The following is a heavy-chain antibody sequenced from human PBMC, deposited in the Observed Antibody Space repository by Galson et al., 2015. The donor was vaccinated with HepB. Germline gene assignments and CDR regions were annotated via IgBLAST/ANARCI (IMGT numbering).Heavy chain of an antibody. CDR1: GLTVSSHY. Sequence: SLRLSCAVSGLTVSSHYMTWVRQAPGKGLEWVSVLNSDGSTYYADSVKGRFTISRHSSWNTLYLQMNSLTTEDTAVYYCAKVATTPVWAFDIWGQGTMVTVSS. CDR3: AKVATTPVWAFDI. J-gene: IGHJ3*02. D-gene: IGHD5-12*01. V-gene: IGHV3-53*04. CDR2: LNSDGST.